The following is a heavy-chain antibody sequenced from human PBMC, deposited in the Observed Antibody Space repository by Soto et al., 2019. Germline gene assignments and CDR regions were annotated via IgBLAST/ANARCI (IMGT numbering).Heavy chain of an antibody. CDR1: GFTLSMYS. V-gene: IGHV3-7*03. D-gene: IGHD3-22*01. CDR2: IPQEGSDG. Sequence: DVQLEESGGGLVQPGESLRLSCEVSGFTLSMYSMTWVRQAPGKGLEWVAKIPQEGSDGHYVDSVKGRFTISRDNAKNSVYLQWNALAAEDTAVYYGARDQLLLPAHDFFYGSDVWGQGAKVTV. CDR3: ARDQLLLPAHDFFYGSDV. J-gene: IGHJ6*02.